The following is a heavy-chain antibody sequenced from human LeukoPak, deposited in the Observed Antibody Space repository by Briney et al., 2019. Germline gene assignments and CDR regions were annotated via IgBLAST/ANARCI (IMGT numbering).Heavy chain of an antibody. Sequence: PGGSLRLSCAASGFTFSSYDMNWVRQAPGKGPEWVSYISSSGSAIYYADSVKGRFTISRDNAKNSLYLQMNSLRAGDTAVYYCARDLYGAMRGYYYMDVWGKGTTVTASS. CDR2: ISSSGSAI. V-gene: IGHV3-48*03. J-gene: IGHJ6*03. CDR1: GFTFSSYD. CDR3: ARDLYGAMRGYYYMDV. D-gene: IGHD4-17*01.